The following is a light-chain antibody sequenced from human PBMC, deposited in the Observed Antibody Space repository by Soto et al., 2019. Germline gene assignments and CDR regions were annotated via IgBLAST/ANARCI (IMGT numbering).Light chain of an antibody. Sequence: EIVLTQSPATLSLSPGERATLSCRASQSVSTYLAWYQQKPGQAPRLLMYDASNRATGIPARFSGSGSGTDFTLTISSLEPEDFAVYYCQQRSNWPPGTFGPGTKVDIK. J-gene: IGKJ3*01. CDR2: DAS. CDR1: QSVSTY. V-gene: IGKV3-11*01. CDR3: QQRSNWPPGT.